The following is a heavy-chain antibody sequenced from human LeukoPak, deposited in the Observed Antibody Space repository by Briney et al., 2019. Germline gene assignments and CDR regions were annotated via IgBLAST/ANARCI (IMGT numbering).Heavy chain of an antibody. CDR1: GGSISSGGYY. Sequence: SETLSLTCTVSGGSISSGGYYWSWIRQHPGKGLEWIGYIYYSGSTYYNPSLKSRVTISVDTSKSQFSLKLSSVTAADTAVYYCARDSPYDSSGYYYWYFDLWGRGTLVTVSS. CDR2: IYYSGST. V-gene: IGHV4-31*03. CDR3: ARDSPYDSSGYYYWYFDL. D-gene: IGHD3-22*01. J-gene: IGHJ2*01.